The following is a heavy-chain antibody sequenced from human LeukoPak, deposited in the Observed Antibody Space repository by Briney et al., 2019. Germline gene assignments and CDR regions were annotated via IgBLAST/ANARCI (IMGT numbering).Heavy chain of an antibody. CDR2: ISYDGTNK. Sequence: GGSLRLSCAASGFTFSSYGMHWVRQAPGKGLEWVAVISYDGTNKYCADSVKGRFTISRDNSKNTLYLQMNSLRPEDTAVYYCTKVTGFVWLFPFDSWGQGTLVTVSS. V-gene: IGHV3-30*18. J-gene: IGHJ4*02. D-gene: IGHD3-9*01. CDR1: GFTFSSYG. CDR3: TKVTGFVWLFPFDS.